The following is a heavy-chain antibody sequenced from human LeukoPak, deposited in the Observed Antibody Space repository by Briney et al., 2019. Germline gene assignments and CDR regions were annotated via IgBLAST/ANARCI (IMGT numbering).Heavy chain of an antibody. J-gene: IGHJ4*02. V-gene: IGHV4-4*02. CDR1: GGSISGSNW. CDR2: IYQSGAT. CDR3: ARRNYYDSTGYFDS. D-gene: IGHD3-22*01. Sequence: SETLSLTCAVSGGSISGSNWWSWVRQPPGKGLEWIGEIYQSGATNYNPVFKSRVTILLDKSKNQFSLKVTSVTAADTAVYYCARRNYYDSTGYFDSWGQGTLVTASS.